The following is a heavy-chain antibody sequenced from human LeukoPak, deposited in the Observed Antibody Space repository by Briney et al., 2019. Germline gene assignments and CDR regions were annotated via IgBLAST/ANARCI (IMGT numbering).Heavy chain of an antibody. Sequence: GGSLRLSCAASGFTFSNYGIHWVRQAPGKGLEWVTFIRSDGSNKYYADSVKGRFTISRDNSKNTLYLQMNSLRAEDTAVYYCARVIPSFGGVDYWGQGTLVTVSS. V-gene: IGHV3-30*02. CDR3: ARVIPSFGGVDY. CDR1: GFTFSNYG. CDR2: IRSDGSNK. J-gene: IGHJ4*02. D-gene: IGHD3-16*01.